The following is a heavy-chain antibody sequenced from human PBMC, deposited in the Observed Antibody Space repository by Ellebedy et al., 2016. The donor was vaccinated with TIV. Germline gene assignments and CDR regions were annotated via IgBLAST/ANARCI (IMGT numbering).Heavy chain of an antibody. D-gene: IGHD1-26*01. J-gene: IGHJ4*02. CDR1: GFTFSSFA. Sequence: GESLKISCAASGFTFSSFAMSWVRQAPGIGLEWVSAIGDDAVATHYADSVKVRFTISRDNFGNMLYLQMNSLGAEDTAVYYCAREGGTYYSAHFDQWGQGTLVTVSS. V-gene: IGHV3-23*01. CDR2: IGDDAVAT. CDR3: AREGGTYYSAHFDQ.